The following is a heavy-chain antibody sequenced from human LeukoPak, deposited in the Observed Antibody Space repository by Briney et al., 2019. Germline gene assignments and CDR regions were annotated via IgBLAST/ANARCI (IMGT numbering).Heavy chain of an antibody. D-gene: IGHD1-1*01. V-gene: IGHV1-69*05. CDR2: IIPIFGTA. CDR1: GGTFSSYA. J-gene: IGHJ4*01. Sequence: SVKVSCKASGGTFSSYAISWVRQAPGQGLEWMGGIIPIFGTANYAQKFQGRVTITTDESTSTAYMELSRPRTEDNAGDLRGFQGWAVRTAFDYWGQGTPVTVSS. CDR3: GFQGWAVRTAFDY.